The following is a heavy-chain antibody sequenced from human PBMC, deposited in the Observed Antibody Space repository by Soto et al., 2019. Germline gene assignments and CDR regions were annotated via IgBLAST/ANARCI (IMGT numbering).Heavy chain of an antibody. CDR3: VRMAYDNLIGPTPNWFDP. J-gene: IGHJ5*02. CDR2: MNPNSGNT. V-gene: IGHV1-8*01. Sequence: ASVKVSCKASGYTFTSYDIAWVRQAPGQGLEWMGWMNPNSGNTGYPQNFQGRVTMTRDTSISTAYMELSSLRSEDTAVYYCVRMAYDNLIGPTPNWFDPWGQGTLGTVSS. D-gene: IGHD3-9*01. CDR1: GYTFTSYD.